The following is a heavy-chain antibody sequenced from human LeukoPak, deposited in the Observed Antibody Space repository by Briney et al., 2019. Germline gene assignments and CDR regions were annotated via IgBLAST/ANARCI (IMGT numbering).Heavy chain of an antibody. Sequence: GASVKVSCKASGYTFTSYDINWVRQATGQGLEWMGWMNPNSGNTGYAQKFQGRVTMTRNTSISTAYMELSSLRSEDTAVYYCARTYYDYAWGSSLFDYWGQGTLVTVSS. J-gene: IGHJ4*02. V-gene: IGHV1-8*01. D-gene: IGHD3-16*01. CDR3: ARTYYDYAWGSSLFDY. CDR1: GYTFTSYD. CDR2: MNPNSGNT.